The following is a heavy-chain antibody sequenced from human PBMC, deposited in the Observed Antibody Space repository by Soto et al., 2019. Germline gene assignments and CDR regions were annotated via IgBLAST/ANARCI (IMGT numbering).Heavy chain of an antibody. Sequence: QVQLQESGPGLVKPSQTLSLTCTVSGGSISSGGYYWSWIRQHPGKGLEWIGYIYYSGSTYYNPSLKSRVTISVDTSKNQFSLKLSSVTAADTAVYYCARAPTLGFGELLYYYWGQGTLVTVSS. D-gene: IGHD3-10*01. CDR1: GGSISSGGYY. CDR3: ARAPTLGFGELLYYY. J-gene: IGHJ4*02. CDR2: IYYSGST. V-gene: IGHV4-31*03.